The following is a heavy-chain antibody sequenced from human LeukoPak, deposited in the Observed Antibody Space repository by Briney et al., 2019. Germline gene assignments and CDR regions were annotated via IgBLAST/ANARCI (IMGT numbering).Heavy chain of an antibody. CDR3: ARRQGMIVVVMGAFDI. CDR2: IKQDGSEK. V-gene: IGHV3-7*01. Sequence: PGGSLRLSCAASGFIFSSYWMSWVRQAPGKGLEWVANIKQDGSEKYYVDSVKGRFTISRDNAKNSLYLQMNSLRAEDTAVYYCARRQGMIVVVMGAFDIWGQGTMVTVSS. D-gene: IGHD3-22*01. CDR1: GFIFSSYW. J-gene: IGHJ3*02.